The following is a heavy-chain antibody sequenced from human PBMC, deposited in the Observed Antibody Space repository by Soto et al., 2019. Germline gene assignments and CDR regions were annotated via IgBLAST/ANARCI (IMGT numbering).Heavy chain of an antibody. Sequence: EVQLLESGGGLVQPGGSLRLSCAASGFTFSSYAMSWVRQAQGKGLEWVSAISGSGGSTYYADSVKGRFTISRDNSKNTLYLQMNSLRAEDTAVYYCAKTLYYYDSSGYQWGQGTLVTVSS. J-gene: IGHJ4*02. CDR2: ISGSGGST. D-gene: IGHD3-22*01. V-gene: IGHV3-23*01. CDR3: AKTLYYYDSSGYQ. CDR1: GFTFSSYA.